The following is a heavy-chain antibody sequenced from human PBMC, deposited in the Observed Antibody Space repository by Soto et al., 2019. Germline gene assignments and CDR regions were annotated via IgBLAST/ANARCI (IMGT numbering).Heavy chain of an antibody. CDR1: GFTFSSYA. D-gene: IGHD3-10*01. J-gene: IGHJ6*02. Sequence: TGGSLRLSCAASGFTFSSYAMHWVRQAPGKGLEWVAVISYDGSNKYYADSVKGRFTISRDNSKNTLYLQMNSLRAEDTAVYYCAAQRDITMVRGATYYYYGMEVWGQGTTVTVSS. CDR2: ISYDGSNK. V-gene: IGHV3-30-3*01. CDR3: AAQRDITMVRGATYYYYGMEV.